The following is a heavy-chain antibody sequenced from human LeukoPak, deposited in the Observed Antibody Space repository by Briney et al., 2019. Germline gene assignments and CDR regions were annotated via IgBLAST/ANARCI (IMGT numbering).Heavy chain of an antibody. J-gene: IGHJ4*02. Sequence: GSLRLSCAASGFTFSTYDMNWIRQPPGKGLEWIGEINHSGSTNYNPSLKSRVTISVDTSKNQFSLKLSSVTAADTAVYYCARGSYYDGGGYYSILYPFDYWGQGTLVTVSS. CDR1: GFTFSTYD. CDR3: ARGSYYDGGGYYSILYPFDY. V-gene: IGHV4-34*01. CDR2: INHSGST. D-gene: IGHD3-22*01.